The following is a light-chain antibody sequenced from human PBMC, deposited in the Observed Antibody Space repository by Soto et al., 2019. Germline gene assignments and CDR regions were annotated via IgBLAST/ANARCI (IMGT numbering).Light chain of an antibody. J-gene: IGKJ1*01. Sequence: EIVMSQSPTTLSVSPGERATLSCRASQSVSSNLAWYQQKPGQAPRLLIYDASTRATGIPDRFSGSGSGTDFTLTISRLEPEDFAVYYCQQYGSSPQTFGQGTMVDIK. V-gene: IGKV3-20*01. CDR3: QQYGSSPQT. CDR1: QSVSSN. CDR2: DAS.